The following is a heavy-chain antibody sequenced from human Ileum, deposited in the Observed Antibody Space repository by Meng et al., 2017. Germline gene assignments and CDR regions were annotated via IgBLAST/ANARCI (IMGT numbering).Heavy chain of an antibody. Sequence: QVQRVTTGAEEKMPGAVLNICCKASGYTFNGHYIHWVRQAPGQGLEWMGSIAPNTGDTNYAQRFNGRVTMNRDTSISTVYMELNSLTSDDTALYFCARPLIVAAGRGFDYWGQGTLVTVSS. D-gene: IGHD6-13*01. CDR3: ARPLIVAAGRGFDY. CDR1: GYTFNGHY. J-gene: IGHJ4*02. V-gene: IGHV1-2*02. CDR2: IAPNTGDT.